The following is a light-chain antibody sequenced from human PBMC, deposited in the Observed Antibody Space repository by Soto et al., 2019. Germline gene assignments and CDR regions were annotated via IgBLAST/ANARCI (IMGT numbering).Light chain of an antibody. Sequence: DIQMTQSPSTLSASVGDRVTITCRASQSISCWLAWYQQKPGKAPKLLIYDASSLESGVPSRFSGSGSGTEFTLTISSLQPDDFATYYCQQYNSYPGTFGQGTKVEIK. J-gene: IGKJ1*01. CDR3: QQYNSYPGT. CDR1: QSISCW. CDR2: DAS. V-gene: IGKV1-5*01.